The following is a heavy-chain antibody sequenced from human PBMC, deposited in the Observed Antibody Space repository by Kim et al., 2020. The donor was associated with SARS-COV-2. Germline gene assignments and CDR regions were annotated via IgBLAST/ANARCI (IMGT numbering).Heavy chain of an antibody. D-gene: IGHD3-3*01. V-gene: IGHV1-69*04. CDR3: ARDSPHDFWSGYLNWFDP. J-gene: IGHJ5*02. CDR2: IIPILGIA. CDR1: GGTFSSYA. Sequence: SVKVSCKASGGTFSSYAISWVRQAPGQGLEWMGRIIPILGIANYAQKFQCRVTITADKSTSTAYMELSSLRSEDTAVYYCARDSPHDFWSGYLNWFDPW.